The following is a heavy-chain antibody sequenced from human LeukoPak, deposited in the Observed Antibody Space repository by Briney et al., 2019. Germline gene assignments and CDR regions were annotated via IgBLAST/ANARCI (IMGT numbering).Heavy chain of an antibody. CDR2: IKQDGSEK. J-gene: IGHJ3*01. D-gene: IGHD3-22*01. CDR3: ARVWVLYYPDAFDF. Sequence: GGSLRLSCAASGFTFSSYWMSWVRQAPGKGLEWVANIKQDGSEKYYVDSVKGRFTISRDNAKNSLYLQMNSLRAEDTAVYYCARVWVLYYPDAFDFWGQGTMVTVSS. V-gene: IGHV3-7*03. CDR1: GFTFSSYW.